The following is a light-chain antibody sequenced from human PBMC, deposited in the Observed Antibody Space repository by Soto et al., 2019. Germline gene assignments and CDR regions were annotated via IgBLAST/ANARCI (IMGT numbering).Light chain of an antibody. CDR1: QSGTDW. CDR3: QQYYRSCT. Sequence: DIQLTQSPSTLSASVGDRVTITCRASQSGTDWLAWYQQKPGKAPKLLIYDASSLESGVPSRFSGSGSGTEFSLTLSSLQPDDFATYYCQQYYRSCTFGQGTKVEIK. V-gene: IGKV1-5*01. CDR2: DAS. J-gene: IGKJ2*02.